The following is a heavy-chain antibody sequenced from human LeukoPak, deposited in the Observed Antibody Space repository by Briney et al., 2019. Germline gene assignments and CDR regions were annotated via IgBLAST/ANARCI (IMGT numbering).Heavy chain of an antibody. D-gene: IGHD2-8*01. CDR1: GFTFSSYE. J-gene: IGHJ3*02. CDR2: ISSSGGTI. Sequence: GGSLRLSCAASGFTFSSYEMNWVRQAPGKGLEWVSYISSSGGTIYYADSVKGRFTISRDNAKNSLHLQMNSLRGEDTALYYCARPRAAYCTNGICYIRDALDIWGQGTTVTVSS. V-gene: IGHV3-48*03. CDR3: ARPRAAYCTNGICYIRDALDI.